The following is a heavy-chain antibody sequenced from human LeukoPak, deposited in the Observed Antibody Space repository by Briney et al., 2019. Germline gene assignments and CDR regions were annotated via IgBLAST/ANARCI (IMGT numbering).Heavy chain of an antibody. CDR3: ASEITVTAATTDY. CDR1: GFTFSSYS. CDR2: ISSSSSYI. D-gene: IGHD2-2*01. Sequence: GGSLRLSCAASGFTFSSYSMNWVRQAPGKGLEWVSSISSSSSYIYYADSVKGRFTISRDNAKNSLYLQMNSLRAEDTAVYYCASEITVTAATTDYWGQGTLVTVSS. V-gene: IGHV3-21*01. J-gene: IGHJ4*02.